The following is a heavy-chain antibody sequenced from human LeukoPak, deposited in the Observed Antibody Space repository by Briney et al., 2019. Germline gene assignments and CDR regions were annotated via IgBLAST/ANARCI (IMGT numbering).Heavy chain of an antibody. D-gene: IGHD3-22*01. J-gene: IGHJ6*02. CDR2: IYPGDSDT. CDR1: GYSFVSYW. Sequence: GESLKISCKGSGYSFVSYWIGWVRQMPGKGLEWLGIIYPGDSDTTYSPSFQGQVTISVDKSISTAYLQWSSLKASDTAIYYCARHGLSGGDSSGYFLSFFYYGMDVWGQGTTVTVFS. CDR3: ARHGLSGGDSSGYFLSFFYYGMDV. V-gene: IGHV5-51*01.